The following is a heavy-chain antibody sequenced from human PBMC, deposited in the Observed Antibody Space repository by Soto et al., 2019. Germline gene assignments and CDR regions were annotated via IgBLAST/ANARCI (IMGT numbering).Heavy chain of an antibody. Sequence: FETRSLNPTVSGGPTSSNSYYWGWIRQPPGKVLEWIGSIYYSGSTYYNPSLKSRVTISVDTSKNQFSLKLSSVTAADTAVYYCARRLYYDSSGFEGGGMDIWGQGTTVT. CDR3: ARRLYYDSSGFEGGGMDI. J-gene: IGHJ6*02. V-gene: IGHV4-39*01. CDR1: GGPTSSNSYY. CDR2: IYYSGST. D-gene: IGHD3-22*01.